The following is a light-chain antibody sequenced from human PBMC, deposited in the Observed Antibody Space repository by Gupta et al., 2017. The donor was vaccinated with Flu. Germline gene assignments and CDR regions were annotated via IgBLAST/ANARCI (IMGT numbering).Light chain of an antibody. V-gene: IGKV4-1*01. CDR3: HQDDSTPYT. CDR2: WAS. CDR1: QNILSSSNNKNS. Sequence: DIVMAQSPDSLAVSLGERATINCKSSQNILSSSNNKNSLAWYQRKPGQPPRLLFYWASTRASGVPDRFSGSGSGTDFTLTITSLQAEDVAVYYCHQDDSTPYTFGQGTKLEI. J-gene: IGKJ2*01.